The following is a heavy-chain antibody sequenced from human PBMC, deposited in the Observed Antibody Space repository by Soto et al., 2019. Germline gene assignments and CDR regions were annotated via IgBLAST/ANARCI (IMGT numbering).Heavy chain of an antibody. CDR1: GFSLSTSGVG. CDR2: LYWDDDK. CDR3: AHSRGVLVPAASALFAGPRYKPPWFDP. Sequence: QITLKESGPTLVKPTQTLTLTCTFSGFSLSTSGVGVGWIRQPPGKALEWLALLYWDDDKRYSPSLKSRLTSTKDTPKNQLVLTMTNMDPVDTATYSCAHSRGVLVPAASALFAGPRYKPPWFDPWGQGTLVTVSS. V-gene: IGHV2-5*02. J-gene: IGHJ5*02. D-gene: IGHD2-2*01.